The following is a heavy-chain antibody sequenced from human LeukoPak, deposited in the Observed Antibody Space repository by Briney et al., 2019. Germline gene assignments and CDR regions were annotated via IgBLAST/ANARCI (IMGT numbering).Heavy chain of an antibody. Sequence: ASAKVSCKASGGTFSSYAISWVRQAPGQGLEWMGGIIPIFGTANYAQKFQGRVTITADESTSTAYMELSSLRSEDTAVYYCASHSGPSQLWSYYYGMDVWGQGTTVTVSS. CDR1: GGTFSSYA. CDR2: IIPIFGTA. D-gene: IGHD5-18*01. CDR3: ASHSGPSQLWSYYYGMDV. J-gene: IGHJ6*02. V-gene: IGHV1-69*13.